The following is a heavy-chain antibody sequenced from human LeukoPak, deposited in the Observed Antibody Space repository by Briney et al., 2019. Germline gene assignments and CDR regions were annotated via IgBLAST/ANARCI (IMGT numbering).Heavy chain of an antibody. D-gene: IGHD2-15*01. CDR2: VYQTGST. V-gene: IGHV4-30-2*01. CDR3: ARGPYCSGGSCNDYYGGLDV. CDR1: GGSISSGGNS. Sequence: SSETLSLTCAVSGGSISSGGNSWSWIRQPPGKGLEWIGYVYQTGSTAYNPSLKSRVTISVDRSKNQFSLKLSSVTAADTAVYYCARGPYCSGGSCNDYYGGLDVWGQGTTVTVSS. J-gene: IGHJ6*02.